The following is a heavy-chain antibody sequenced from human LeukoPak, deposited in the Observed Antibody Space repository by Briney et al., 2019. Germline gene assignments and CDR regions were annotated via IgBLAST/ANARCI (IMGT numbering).Heavy chain of an antibody. Sequence: ASVKVSCKASGGTFSSYAISWVRQAPGQGLEWMGGIIPIFGTANYAQKFQGRVTITADESTSTAYMELSSLRSEDTAVYYCVRWIRGVGYYCYGMDVWGKGTTVTVSS. CDR1: GGTFSSYA. CDR3: VRWIRGVGYYCYGMDV. V-gene: IGHV1-69*13. D-gene: IGHD5-18*01. J-gene: IGHJ6*04. CDR2: IIPIFGTA.